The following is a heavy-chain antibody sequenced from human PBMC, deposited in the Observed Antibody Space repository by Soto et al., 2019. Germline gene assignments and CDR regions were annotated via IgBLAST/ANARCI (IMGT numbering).Heavy chain of an antibody. D-gene: IGHD5-12*01. CDR3: ATRSRGYSGYVKY. J-gene: IGHJ4*02. Sequence: VQLVESGGGLVQPGGSLRLSCAASGFTFSSYSMSWVRQTPGKGLEWVSHISGGSSLIYYADSVKGRFTISRDNAENSLYLQMNSLRAEDTAVYYCATRSRGYSGYVKYWGQGTVVTVSS. CDR1: GFTFSSYS. CDR2: ISGGSSLI. V-gene: IGHV3-48*01.